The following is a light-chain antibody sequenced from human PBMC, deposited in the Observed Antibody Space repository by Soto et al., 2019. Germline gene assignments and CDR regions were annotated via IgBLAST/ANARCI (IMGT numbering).Light chain of an antibody. Sequence: EIVLTQSPGTLSLSPGERATLSCRASQSVSSSYLAWYQQKPGQAPRLLIYGTSSRATGIPDRFSGSGSGIDVTLTISRLEPEDFAVYYCQQYGSSPPLTFGQGTKVEIK. CDR1: QSVSSSY. CDR2: GTS. CDR3: QQYGSSPPLT. J-gene: IGKJ1*01. V-gene: IGKV3-20*01.